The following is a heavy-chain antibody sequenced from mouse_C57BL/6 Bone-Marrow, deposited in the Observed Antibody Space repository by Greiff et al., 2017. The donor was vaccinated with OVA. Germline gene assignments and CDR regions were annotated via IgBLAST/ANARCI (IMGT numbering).Heavy chain of an antibody. J-gene: IGHJ1*03. Sequence: QVQLKESGPGLVQPSQSLSITCTVSGFSLTSYGVHWVRQSPGKGLEWLGVIWSGGSTDYNAAFISRLSISKDNSKSQVFFKMNSLQADDTAIYYCARGWRGHYWYFDVWGTGTTVTVSS. V-gene: IGHV2-2*01. CDR1: GFSLTSYG. CDR2: IWSGGST. D-gene: IGHD1-1*02. CDR3: ARGWRGHYWYFDV.